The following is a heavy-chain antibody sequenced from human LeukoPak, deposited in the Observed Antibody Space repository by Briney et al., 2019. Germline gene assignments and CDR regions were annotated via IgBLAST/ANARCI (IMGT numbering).Heavy chain of an antibody. D-gene: IGHD2-21*02. V-gene: IGHV3-48*01. J-gene: IGHJ4*02. CDR2: ISSSGSTI. CDR1: GFTFRTYN. CDR3: AKGRAYCGGDCYSPSRFDY. Sequence: GGSLRLSCAASGFTFRTYNMNWVRQAPGKGLEWVSYISSSGSTIYYADSVKGRFTISRDNSKNTLYLQMNSLRAEDTAVYYCAKGRAYCGGDCYSPSRFDYWGQGTLVTVSS.